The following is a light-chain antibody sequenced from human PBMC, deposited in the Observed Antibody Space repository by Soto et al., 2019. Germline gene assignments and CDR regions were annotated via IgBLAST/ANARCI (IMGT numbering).Light chain of an antibody. CDR2: GAS. CDR1: QSVSSN. CDR3: QQYNNWPPGMYT. Sequence: EIVMTQSPATLSVSPGERATLSCRASQSVSSNLAWYQQKPGQAPRLLIYGASTRATGIPARFSGSGSGTGFTLTISSLQSEDFAVYYCQQYNNWPPGMYTFGQGTKLEIK. J-gene: IGKJ2*01. V-gene: IGKV3-15*01.